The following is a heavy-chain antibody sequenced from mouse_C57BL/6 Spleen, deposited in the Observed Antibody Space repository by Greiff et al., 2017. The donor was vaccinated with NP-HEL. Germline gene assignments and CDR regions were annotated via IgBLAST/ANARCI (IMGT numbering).Heavy chain of an antibody. Sequence: EVQLQESGAELVRPGASVKLSCTASGFNIKDDYMHWVKQRPEQGLEWIGWIDPENGDTEYASKFQGKATITADTSSNTAYLQLSSLTSEDTAGYYCTTWVWDVDYWGQGTTLTVSS. CDR3: TTWVWDVDY. J-gene: IGHJ2*01. D-gene: IGHD4-1*01. CDR1: GFNIKDDY. V-gene: IGHV14-4*01. CDR2: IDPENGDT.